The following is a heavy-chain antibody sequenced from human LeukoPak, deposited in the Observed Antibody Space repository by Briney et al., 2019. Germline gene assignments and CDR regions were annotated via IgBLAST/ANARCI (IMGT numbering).Heavy chain of an antibody. CDR1: GGSFSGYY. V-gene: IGHV4-34*01. J-gene: IGHJ4*02. CDR2: INHSGST. CDR3: ARGYYDFWSGYLN. D-gene: IGHD3-3*01. Sequence: SETLSLTCAVYGGSFSGYYWSWIRQPPGKGLEGIGEINHSGSTNYNPSLKSRVTISVDTSKNQFSLKLSSVTAADTAVYYCARGYYDFWSGYLNWGQGTLVTVSS.